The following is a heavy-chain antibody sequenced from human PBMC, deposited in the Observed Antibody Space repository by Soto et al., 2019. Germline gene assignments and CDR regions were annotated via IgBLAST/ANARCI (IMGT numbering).Heavy chain of an antibody. V-gene: IGHV4-61*08. J-gene: IGHJ5*02. D-gene: IGHD3-22*01. CDR1: CGSVSNDDYF. CDR3: ARATGSGYYTP. Sequence: SETLSLTCSVSCGSVSNDDYFWGWIRQSPGKGLEWIGYVYHSGSTNYNPALKSRATVSVDKSKNQFSLALTSMTAVDTAFYHCARATGSGYYTPWGQGTLVTVSS. CDR2: VYHSGST.